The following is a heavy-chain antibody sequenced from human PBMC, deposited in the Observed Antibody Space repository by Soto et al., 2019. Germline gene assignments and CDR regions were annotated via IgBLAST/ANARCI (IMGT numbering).Heavy chain of an antibody. V-gene: IGHV3-21*01. CDR3: AREGINNYNEYYFDS. D-gene: IGHD4-4*01. CDR2: ISGSGNYT. J-gene: IGHJ4*02. Sequence: RRLSCAASGFTFSSGVRQAPGKGLEWVSSISGSGNYTHYADFLRGRFTISRDNAKTSLYLQMNSLRAEDTVVYYCAREGINNYNEYYFDSWGQGTVVTVSS. CDR1: GFTFSSG.